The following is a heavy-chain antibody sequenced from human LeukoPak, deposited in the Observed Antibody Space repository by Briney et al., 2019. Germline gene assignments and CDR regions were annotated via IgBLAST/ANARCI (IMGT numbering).Heavy chain of an antibody. CDR3: ARVKRQWLTPFDY. Sequence: SETLSLTCAVYGGSFSGYYWSWIRQPPGKGLEWIGEINHSGSTNYNPSLKSRVTISVDTSKNQFSLKLSPVTAADTAVYYCARVKRQWLTPFDYWGQGTLVTVSS. CDR2: INHSGST. V-gene: IGHV4-34*01. CDR1: GGSFSGYY. D-gene: IGHD6-19*01. J-gene: IGHJ4*02.